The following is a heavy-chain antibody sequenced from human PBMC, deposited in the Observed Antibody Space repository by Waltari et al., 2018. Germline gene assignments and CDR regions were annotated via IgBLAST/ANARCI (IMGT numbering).Heavy chain of an antibody. Sequence: QVQLVQSETEVMKPGASVKVSCKASGYNFNSRSITWVRQAPGQGPEWRGWVRPFNGETTYAQKIQGRVTMTTDASTDTAYMELRNLRTDDTAVYYCARDYCSGSACSLDFWGQGTLVTVSS. CDR1: GYNFNSRS. V-gene: IGHV1-18*04. J-gene: IGHJ4*02. CDR2: VRPFNGET. CDR3: ARDYCSGSACSLDF. D-gene: IGHD2-15*01.